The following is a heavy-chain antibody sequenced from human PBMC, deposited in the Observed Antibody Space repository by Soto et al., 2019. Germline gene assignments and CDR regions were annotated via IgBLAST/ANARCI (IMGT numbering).Heavy chain of an antibody. D-gene: IGHD5-18*01. V-gene: IGHV3-23*01. CDR1: GFTFRSYA. J-gene: IGHJ4*02. Sequence: EVQLLESGGGLVQPGGSLRLSCAASGFTFRSYAMSWVRKAPGKGLEWVSAISGSGGSTYYADSVKGRFTISRDNSKNTLYLQMNSLRAEDTAVYYCAKGGGYSYGYFDYWGQGTLVTVSS. CDR2: ISGSGGST. CDR3: AKGGGYSYGYFDY.